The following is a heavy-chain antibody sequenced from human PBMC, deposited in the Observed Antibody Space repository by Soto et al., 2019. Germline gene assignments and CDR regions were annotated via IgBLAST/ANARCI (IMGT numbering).Heavy chain of an antibody. Sequence: QVQLVQSRGEVKKPGASVKVSCKTSGYSFTTYGISWVRQGPEQGQEWMGCISGYNGNTNYAQKRQGRLTMTTDTSTITAYMELRSLRSDDTAVYYCAREGPAPYYYYGTDVWGQGSTVTVSS. CDR2: ISGYNGNT. CDR3: AREGPAPYYYYGTDV. CDR1: GYSFTTYG. V-gene: IGHV1-18*01. J-gene: IGHJ6*02.